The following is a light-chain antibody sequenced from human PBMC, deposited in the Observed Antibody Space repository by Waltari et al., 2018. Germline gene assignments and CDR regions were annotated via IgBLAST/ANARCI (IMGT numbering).Light chain of an antibody. CDR1: SSDVGGYNY. V-gene: IGLV2-14*01. CDR2: EVS. J-gene: IGLJ1*01. Sequence: QSALTQPASVSGSPGQSITIYTTGTSSDVGGYNYVSWYQQHPGKAPKLMIYEVSNRPSGVXNRXSGSKSGNTASLTISGLQAEDEADYYCSSYTSSSTYVFGTGTKVTVL. CDR3: SSYTSSSTYV.